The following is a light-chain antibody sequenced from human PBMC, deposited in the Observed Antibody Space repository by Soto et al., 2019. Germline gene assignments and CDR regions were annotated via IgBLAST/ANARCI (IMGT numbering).Light chain of an antibody. V-gene: IGKV1-39*01. Sequence: DIHMTQSPPTLSASLGDRVTITSRASQSISSWLAWYQQKPGKAPKLLIYAASSLQSGVPSRFSGSGSGTDFTLTISSLQPEDFATYYCQQSYSTPRSFGQGTKVDIK. J-gene: IGKJ1*01. CDR3: QQSYSTPRS. CDR2: AAS. CDR1: QSISSW.